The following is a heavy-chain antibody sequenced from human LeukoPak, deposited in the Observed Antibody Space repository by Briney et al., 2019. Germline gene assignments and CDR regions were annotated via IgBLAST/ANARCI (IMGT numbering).Heavy chain of an antibody. V-gene: IGHV3-20*04. CDR2: INWNGGST. D-gene: IGHD3-22*01. J-gene: IGHJ3*02. CDR1: GFTFDDYG. Sequence: GGSLRLSCAASGFTFDDYGMSWVRQAPGKGLEWVSGINWNGGSTGYADSVKGRFTISRDNAKNSLYLQMNSLRAEDTALYYCARAYDSSGNLRGHAFDIWGQGTMVTVSS. CDR3: ARAYDSSGNLRGHAFDI.